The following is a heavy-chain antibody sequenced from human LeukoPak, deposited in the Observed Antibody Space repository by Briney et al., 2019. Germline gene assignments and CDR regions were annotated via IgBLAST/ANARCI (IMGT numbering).Heavy chain of an antibody. CDR2: IYYSGST. Sequence: SETLSLTCTVSGGSISSYYWSWIRQPPGKGLEWIGYIYYSGSTNYNPSLKSRVTISVDTSKNQFSLKLSSVIAADTAVYYCARVGATRLFDYWGQGTLVTVSS. CDR1: GGSISSYY. D-gene: IGHD1-26*01. J-gene: IGHJ4*02. CDR3: ARVGATRLFDY. V-gene: IGHV4-59*01.